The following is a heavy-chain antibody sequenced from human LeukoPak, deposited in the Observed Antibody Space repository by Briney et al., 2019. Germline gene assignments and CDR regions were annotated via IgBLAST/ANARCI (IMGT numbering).Heavy chain of an antibody. D-gene: IGHD1-1*01. J-gene: IGHJ4*02. Sequence: PGGSLRLSCAASGFTLSNYFMSWVRQDPGKELEWVSSISDWGGGTHYADSVKGRFTISRDNSKNTVSLQMDSLRPEDTAIYYCARRADSGTTYFDYWGQGTLVIVSS. V-gene: IGHV3-23*01. CDR2: ISDWGGGT. CDR3: ARRADSGTTYFDY. CDR1: GFTLSNYF.